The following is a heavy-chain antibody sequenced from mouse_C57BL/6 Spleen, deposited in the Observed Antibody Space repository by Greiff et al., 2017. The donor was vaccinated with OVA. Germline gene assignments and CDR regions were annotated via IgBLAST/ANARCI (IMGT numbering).Heavy chain of an antibody. CDR2: INPSNGGT. V-gene: IGHV1-53*01. Sequence: QVQLKQPGTELVKPGASVKLSCKASGYTFTSYWMHWVKQRPGQGLEWIGNINPSNGGTNYNEKFKSKATLTVDKSSSTAYMQLSSLTSEDSAVYYCARSLYYGNYNYYAMDYWGQGTSVTVSS. J-gene: IGHJ4*01. CDR3: ARSLYYGNYNYYAMDY. D-gene: IGHD2-1*01. CDR1: GYTFTSYW.